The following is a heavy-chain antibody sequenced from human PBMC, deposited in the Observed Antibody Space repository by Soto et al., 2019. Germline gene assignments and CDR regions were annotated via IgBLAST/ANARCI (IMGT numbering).Heavy chain of an antibody. J-gene: IGHJ4*02. CDR3: AKDPNGDYVGAFDS. CDR1: GFTFSSYA. V-gene: IGHV3-23*01. Sequence: GGSLRLSCAASGFTFSSYAMTWVRQAPGRGLEYVSSITGSGAGTFYADSVKGRFTISRDNSKNTLYLQLSSLRAEDTAIYFCAKDPNGDYVGAFDSWGQGSLVTVSS. D-gene: IGHD4-17*01. CDR2: ITGSGAGT.